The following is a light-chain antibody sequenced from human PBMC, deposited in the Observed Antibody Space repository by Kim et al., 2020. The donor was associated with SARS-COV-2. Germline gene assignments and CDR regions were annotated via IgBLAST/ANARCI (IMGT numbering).Light chain of an antibody. CDR2: GAS. J-gene: IGKJ2*01. CDR1: QSVSNSY. V-gene: IGKV3-20*01. Sequence: EIVLTQSPGTLSLSPGERATLSCRASQSVSNSYLAWYQQKPGQAPSLLIYGASSRATGIPDRFSGSGSGTDFTLTISRLEPEDFAVYYCQQYGSSPQTCGQGTKLEI. CDR3: QQYGSSPQT.